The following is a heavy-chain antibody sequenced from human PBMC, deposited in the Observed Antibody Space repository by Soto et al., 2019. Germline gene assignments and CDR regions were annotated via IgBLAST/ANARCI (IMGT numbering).Heavy chain of an antibody. V-gene: IGHV1-46*03. CDR1: ENTFSSYY. CDR2: IHPSGGGA. D-gene: IGHD2-21*02. CDR3: SRGGHITVVTASFDF. Sequence: QAQLVQSGAEVKKPGASVKVSCKASENTFSSYYLHWVRQAPGQGLEWMGMIHPSGGGATYAQKSLXXXTXPSDTSTSTVFLELSSLRSEDTAIYYCSRGGHITVVTASFDFWGQGTLVTVSS. J-gene: IGHJ4*02.